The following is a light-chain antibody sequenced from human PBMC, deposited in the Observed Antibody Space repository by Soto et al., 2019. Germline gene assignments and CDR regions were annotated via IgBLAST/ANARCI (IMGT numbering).Light chain of an antibody. CDR3: QQYNNGPPTYT. CDR1: QDISNY. J-gene: IGKJ2*01. CDR2: DAS. V-gene: IGKV1-33*01. Sequence: IQMTQSPSSLSASVGDRVTITCQASQDISNYLNWYQQKPGKAPKLLIYDASNLQTGAPSRFSGSGSGTVFNFTISSLQPKYLATYYCQQYNNGPPTYTFGQGTKLEIK.